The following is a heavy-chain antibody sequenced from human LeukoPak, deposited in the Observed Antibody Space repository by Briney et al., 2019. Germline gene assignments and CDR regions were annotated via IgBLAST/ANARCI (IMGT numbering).Heavy chain of an antibody. CDR1: GGSISSYY. J-gene: IGHJ4*02. Sequence: SETLSLTCTVSGGSISSYYWSWIQQPPGKGLEWIGYIYTSGSTNYNPSLKSRVTISVDTSKNQFSLKLSSVTAADTAVYYCARFIGGKGGYYFDYWGQGTLVTVSS. V-gene: IGHV4-4*09. CDR2: IYTSGST. D-gene: IGHD4-23*01. CDR3: ARFIGGKGGYYFDY.